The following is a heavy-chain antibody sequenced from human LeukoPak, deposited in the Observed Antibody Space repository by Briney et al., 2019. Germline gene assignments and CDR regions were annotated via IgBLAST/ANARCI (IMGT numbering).Heavy chain of an antibody. V-gene: IGHV4-38-2*01. CDR2: ISYSAIT. J-gene: IGHJ5*02. D-gene: IGHD3-16*01. Sequence: SETLSLTCAVFGFPISSGFSWAWIRQSPGKGLGWIASISYSAITYYKPSLESRLFISADTSKNQFSVRLTSVTAADTAVYYCARVGAVPGIDPWGQGILVSVPS. CDR1: GFPISSGFS. CDR3: ARVGAVPGIDP.